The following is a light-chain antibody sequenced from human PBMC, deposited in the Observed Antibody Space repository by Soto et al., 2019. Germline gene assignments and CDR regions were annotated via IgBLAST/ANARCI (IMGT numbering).Light chain of an antibody. Sequence: DIQMTQSPSTLSASVGDRVSITCRASQSISRQLALYQQKPGKAPNLLIYQASNLETGVPSRFTGSGSGTEFTLTVSSLQPDDLAPYYCQQYQSYWTFGQGTKVEVK. V-gene: IGKV1-5*03. CDR1: QSISRQ. CDR2: QAS. J-gene: IGKJ1*01. CDR3: QQYQSYWT.